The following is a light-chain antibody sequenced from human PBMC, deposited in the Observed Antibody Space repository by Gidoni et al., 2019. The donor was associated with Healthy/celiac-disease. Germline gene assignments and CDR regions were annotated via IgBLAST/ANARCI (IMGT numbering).Light chain of an antibody. Sequence: SYVLTQPPSVSVAPGKTARITCGGNNIGSKSVHWYQQKPGKAPVLVIYSDSDRPSGIPERFSGSNSGNTATLTISRVEAGDEADYYCQVWDSSSDHVVFGGGTKLTVL. CDR3: QVWDSSSDHVV. V-gene: IGLV3-21*04. J-gene: IGLJ2*01. CDR2: SDS. CDR1: NIGSKS.